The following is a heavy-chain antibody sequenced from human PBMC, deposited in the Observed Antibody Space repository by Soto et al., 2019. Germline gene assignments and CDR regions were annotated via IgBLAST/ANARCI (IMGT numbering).Heavy chain of an antibody. CDR1: GLPFNSNR. D-gene: IGHD3-22*01. CDR2: IKQDGSEK. Sequence: PGGSLRRSCAASGLPFNSNRMSWVRQAPGKGLEWVANIKQDGSEKYYVDSVKGRFTISRDNAKNSLYLQMNSLRAEDTAVYYCARDGIVVVTTKVGGSSDDCDIWGKGTMV. V-gene: IGHV3-7*01. J-gene: IGHJ3*02. CDR3: ARDGIVVVTTKVGGSSDDCDI.